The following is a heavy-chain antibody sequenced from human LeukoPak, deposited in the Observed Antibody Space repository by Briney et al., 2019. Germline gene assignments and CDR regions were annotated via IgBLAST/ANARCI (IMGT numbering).Heavy chain of an antibody. D-gene: IGHD6-13*01. Sequence: SETLSLTCTVSDGAITGYYWGWIRQPPGKGLDWIGHLHFGGSTNCNPSLKSRVTISVDTSKNHFSLKLGSVTAADTAVYYCARGYSTSWTYYFDYWGQGALVTVSS. J-gene: IGHJ4*02. CDR1: DGAITGYY. CDR2: LHFGGST. V-gene: IGHV4-59*01. CDR3: ARGYSTSWTYYFDY.